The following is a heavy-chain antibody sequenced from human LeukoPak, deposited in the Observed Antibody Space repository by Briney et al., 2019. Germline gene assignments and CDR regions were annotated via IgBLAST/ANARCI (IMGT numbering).Heavy chain of an antibody. V-gene: IGHV5-51*01. CDR2: IYPGDSDT. D-gene: IGHD3-22*01. CDR3: ARPPHDSSGYSLLY. J-gene: IGHJ4*02. CDR1: GSTFTSYW. Sequence: PGGSLEISCQGSGSTFTSYWIGWVRRLPGKGLEWMGIIYPGDSDTRYSPSFQGQVTISADKSISTAYLQWSSLKASDTAMYYCARPPHDSSGYSLLYWGQGTLVTVSS.